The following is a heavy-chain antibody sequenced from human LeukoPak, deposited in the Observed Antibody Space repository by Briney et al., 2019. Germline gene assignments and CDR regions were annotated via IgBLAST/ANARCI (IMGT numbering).Heavy chain of an antibody. CDR2: ISSSSSYT. CDR3: ARAQRYCNGGSCYFDY. V-gene: IGHV3-21*05. J-gene: IGHJ4*02. D-gene: IGHD2-15*01. CDR1: GFTFSSYS. Sequence: GGSLRLSCAASGFTFSSYSMNWVRQAPGKGLEWVSYISSSSSYTNYADSVKGRFTISRDNAKNSLYLQMNSLRAEDTAVYYCARAQRYCNGGSCYFDYWGQGTLVTVSS.